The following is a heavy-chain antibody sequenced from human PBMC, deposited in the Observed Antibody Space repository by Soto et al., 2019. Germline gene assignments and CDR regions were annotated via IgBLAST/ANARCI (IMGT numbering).Heavy chain of an antibody. CDR3: ARGPITMISFDI. D-gene: IGHD3-22*01. J-gene: IGHJ3*02. V-gene: IGHV3-30-3*01. CDR1: GFTFSSYA. Sequence: PGGSLRLSCAASGFTFSSYAMHCVRQAPGKGLEWVAVISYDGSNKYYADSVKGRLTISRDNSKNTLYLQMNSQRAEDTAVYYCARGPITMISFDIWGQGTMVTVSS. CDR2: ISYDGSNK.